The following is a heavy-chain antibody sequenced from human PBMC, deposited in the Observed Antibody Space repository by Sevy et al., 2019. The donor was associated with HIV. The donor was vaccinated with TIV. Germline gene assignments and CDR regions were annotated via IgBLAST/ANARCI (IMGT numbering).Heavy chain of an antibody. CDR2: IHYSGST. CDR3: ARGYSYRSWGWEHGLPHYYYMDV. Sequence: SETLSLTCTVSGGSISSYYWTWIRQPPGKYLEWIGYIHYSGSTNYNPSLKSRVTISIDTSKNQFSLKLSSMTAADTAVYYCARGYSYRSWGWEHGLPHYYYMDVWGKGTTVTVSS. CDR1: GGSISSYY. J-gene: IGHJ6*03. D-gene: IGHD5-18*01. V-gene: IGHV4-59*01.